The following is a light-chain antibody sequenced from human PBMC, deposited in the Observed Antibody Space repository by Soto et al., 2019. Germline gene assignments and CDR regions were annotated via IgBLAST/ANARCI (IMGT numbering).Light chain of an antibody. CDR3: QQHDNLPIT. V-gene: IGKV3-20*01. CDR2: AAS. Sequence: IVWAQSPCSVSMSTGSRSSLSCSARHKLSRYYLDWYQHKPGQAPKLLIHAASSLPSGIPSRFSGGGSGTDFTLTISRLQPEDFALYYCQQHDNLPITFAQGTRLEIK. CDR1: HKLSRYY. J-gene: IGKJ5*01.